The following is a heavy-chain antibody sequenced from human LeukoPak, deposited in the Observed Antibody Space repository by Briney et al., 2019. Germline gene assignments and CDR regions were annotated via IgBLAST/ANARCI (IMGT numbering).Heavy chain of an antibody. J-gene: IGHJ4*02. CDR1: GYTFTSYY. Sequence: GASVKVSCTASGYTFTSYYMHWVRQAPGQGLEWMGIINPSGGSTSYAQKFQGRVTMTRDMSTSTVYMELSSLRSEDTAVYYCASEVGIAVATGAFDYWGQGTLVTVSS. CDR2: INPSGGST. V-gene: IGHV1-46*01. CDR3: ASEVGIAVATGAFDY. D-gene: IGHD6-19*01.